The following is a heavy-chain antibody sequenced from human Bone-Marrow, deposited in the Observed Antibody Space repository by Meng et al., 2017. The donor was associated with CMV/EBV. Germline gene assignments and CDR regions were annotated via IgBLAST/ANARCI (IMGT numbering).Heavy chain of an antibody. D-gene: IGHD3-10*02. CDR1: GFTFRNYG. V-gene: IGHV3-48*03. Sequence: GGSLGLSCTASGFTFRNYGMHWVRQAPGKGLEWVSHIGTRGDTRHYADSVKGRFTISRDSAKKSLYLQMNSLRPEDTAVYYCARETYVWGAVDLAPRNGLVVWAQGATVTGYS. CDR2: IGTRGDTR. CDR3: ARETYVWGAVDLAPRNGLVV. J-gene: IGHJ6*02.